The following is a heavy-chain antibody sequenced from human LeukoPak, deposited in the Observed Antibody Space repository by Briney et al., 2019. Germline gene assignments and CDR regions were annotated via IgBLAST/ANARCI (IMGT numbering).Heavy chain of an antibody. V-gene: IGHV4-59*01. J-gene: IGHJ4*02. D-gene: IGHD3-3*01. CDR3: ARGDFWSGYSPFFDY. Sequence: SETLSLTCTVSGGSISSYYWSWIRQLPGKGLEWIGYIYYSGSTNYNPSLKSRVTISVDTSKNQFSLKLSSVTAADTAVYYCARGDFWSGYSPFFDYWGQGTLVTVSS. CDR2: IYYSGST. CDR1: GGSISSYY.